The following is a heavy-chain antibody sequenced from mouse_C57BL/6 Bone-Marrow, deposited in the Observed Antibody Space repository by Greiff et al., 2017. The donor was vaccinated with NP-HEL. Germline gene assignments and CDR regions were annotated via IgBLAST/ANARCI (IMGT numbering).Heavy chain of an antibody. D-gene: IGHD1-1*01. V-gene: IGHV1-47*01. Sequence: QVQLQQSGAELVKPGASVKMSYTFTTYPIEWMKQSHGKCLEWIGNFHPYNDDTKYNEKFKGKATLTVEKSSSTVYLDLSRLTSDDSAVYYCARRSNFDYAMDYWGQGTSVTVSS. CDR2: FHPYNDDT. J-gene: IGHJ4*01. CDR1: TFTTYP. CDR3: ARRSNFDYAMDY.